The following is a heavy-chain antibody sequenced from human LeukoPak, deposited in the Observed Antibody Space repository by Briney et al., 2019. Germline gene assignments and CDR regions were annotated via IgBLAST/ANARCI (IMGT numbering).Heavy chain of an antibody. CDR1: GFTFSSYW. V-gene: IGHV3-74*01. CDR2: INSDGSST. J-gene: IGHJ4*02. D-gene: IGHD1-26*01. CDR3: AKGGRNVIDY. Sequence: GGSLRLSCAASGFTFSSYWMHWVRQAPGKGLVWVSRINSDGSSTSYADSAKGRLTISRDNAKNTLYLQMNSLRDEDTAVYYCAKGGRNVIDYWGQGTLVTVSS.